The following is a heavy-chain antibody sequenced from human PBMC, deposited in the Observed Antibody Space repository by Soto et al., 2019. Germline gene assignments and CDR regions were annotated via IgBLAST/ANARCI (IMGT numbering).Heavy chain of an antibody. J-gene: IGHJ4*02. V-gene: IGHV4-4*07. Sequence: QVQLQESGPELVKPLETLSLTCTVSGGSITSYRWSWIRQSAGKGLEWIGRINTSGNTHYNPSLKSRVTVSIDTSRNQFFLTVNSVTAADSAVYYCARESGDNWDYEAYWGQGTPVTVSS. CDR1: GGSITSYR. D-gene: IGHD1-7*01. CDR2: INTSGNT. CDR3: ARESGDNWDYEAY.